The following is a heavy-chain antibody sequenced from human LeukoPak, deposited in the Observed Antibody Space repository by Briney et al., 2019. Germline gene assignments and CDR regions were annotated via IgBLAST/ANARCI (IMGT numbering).Heavy chain of an antibody. Sequence: GGSLRLSCAASGFTFSSYSMNWVRQAPGEGLEWVSSISSSSSYIYYADSVKGRFTISRDNAKNSLYLQMNSLRAEDTAVYYCARSRGPFYDILTGYPWYFDYWGQGTLVTVSS. CDR2: ISSSSSYI. CDR1: GFTFSSYS. CDR3: ARSRGPFYDILTGYPWYFDY. J-gene: IGHJ4*02. D-gene: IGHD3-9*01. V-gene: IGHV3-21*01.